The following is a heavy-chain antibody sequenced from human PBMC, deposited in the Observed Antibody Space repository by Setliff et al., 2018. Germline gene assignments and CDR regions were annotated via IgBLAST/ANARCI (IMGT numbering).Heavy chain of an antibody. CDR1: GFTFSSYE. CDR3: ARDATYYDFWSDYSPDAFDI. V-gene: IGHV3-7*01. CDR2: IKQDGSEK. Sequence: GGSLRLSCAASGFTFSSYEMNWVRQAPGKGLEWVANIKQDGSEKYYVDSVKGRFAISRDNAKNSLYLQMNSLRAEDTAMYYCARDATYYDFWSDYSPDAFDIWGQGTMVTVSS. J-gene: IGHJ3*02. D-gene: IGHD3-3*01.